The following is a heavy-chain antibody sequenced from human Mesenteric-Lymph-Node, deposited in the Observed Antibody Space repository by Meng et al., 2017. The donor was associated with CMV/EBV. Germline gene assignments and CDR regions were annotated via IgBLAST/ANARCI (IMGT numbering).Heavy chain of an antibody. J-gene: IGHJ6*02. D-gene: IGHD2-8*01. Sequence: GGSLRLSCAASGFTASSNYMSWSRQAPGKGLEWVSYISRSGSTIYYADSVKGRFTISRDNSKHSLYLHMNSLRADDSAVYYCARFCTNGLCYTPLWGYSFYGMDDWGQGTTVTVSS. CDR1: GFTASSNY. CDR2: ISRSGSTI. V-gene: IGHV3-11*04. CDR3: ARFCTNGLCYTPLWGYSFYGMDD.